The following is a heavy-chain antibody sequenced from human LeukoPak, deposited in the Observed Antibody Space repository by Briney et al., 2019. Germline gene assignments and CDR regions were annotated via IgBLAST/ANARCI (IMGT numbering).Heavy chain of an antibody. J-gene: IGHJ4*02. D-gene: IGHD6-13*01. Sequence: GGSLRLSCAASGFTFSSYAMSWVRQAPGKGLEWVSAISGSGGSTYYADSVKGRFTISRDNSRNTLYLQMNSLRAEDTAVYYCAKDVSEQLVTYFDYWGQGTLVTVSS. V-gene: IGHV3-23*01. CDR3: AKDVSEQLVTYFDY. CDR2: ISGSGGST. CDR1: GFTFSSYA.